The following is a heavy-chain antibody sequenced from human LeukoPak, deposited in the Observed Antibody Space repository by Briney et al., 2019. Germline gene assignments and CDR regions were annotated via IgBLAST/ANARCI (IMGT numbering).Heavy chain of an antibody. CDR1: GGTFSSYA. V-gene: IGHV1-69*13. Sequence: SVRVSCKASGGTFSSYAISWVRQAPGQGLEWMGGIIPIFGTANYAQKFQGRVTITADESTSTAYMELSSLRSEDTAVYYCARDHYSYYYYYMDVWGKGTTVTVSS. J-gene: IGHJ6*03. CDR3: ARDHYSYYYYYMDV. CDR2: IIPIFGTA.